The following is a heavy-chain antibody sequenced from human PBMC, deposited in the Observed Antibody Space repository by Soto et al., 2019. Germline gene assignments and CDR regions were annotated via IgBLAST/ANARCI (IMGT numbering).Heavy chain of an antibody. D-gene: IGHD3-22*01. CDR1: GFTFSDYY. Sequence: QVQLVESGGGLVKPGGSLRLSCAASGFTFSDYYMSWIRQAPGKGLEWVSYISSSGSTIYDADSVKGRFTISRDNAKNSLYLQMNSLRAEDTAVYYCARGKHYYDSSGYGRGYYFDYWGQGTLVTVSS. CDR3: ARGKHYYDSSGYGRGYYFDY. J-gene: IGHJ4*02. V-gene: IGHV3-11*01. CDR2: ISSSGSTI.